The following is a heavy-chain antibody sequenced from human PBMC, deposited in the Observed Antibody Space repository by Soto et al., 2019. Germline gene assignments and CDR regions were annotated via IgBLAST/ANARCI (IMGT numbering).Heavy chain of an antibody. D-gene: IGHD3-10*01. CDR3: VRDRYSSSGWFDP. V-gene: IGHV6-1*01. CDR1: GDSVSSYSAA. CDR2: TYFRSRFFS. Sequence: SQTLSLTCALSGDSVSSYSAAWNWIRQSPSGGLEWLGRTYFRSRFFSDYAESVKSRIIINPDTSKTQFSLQLKSVTPEDTAVYYCVRDRYSSSGWFDPWGQGTPVTVSS. J-gene: IGHJ5*02.